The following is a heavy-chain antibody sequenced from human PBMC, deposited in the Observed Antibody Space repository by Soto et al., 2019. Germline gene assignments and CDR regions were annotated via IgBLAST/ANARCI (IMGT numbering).Heavy chain of an antibody. CDR3: TTDDGSGGTCYTCDGLDV. CDR2: INSQADGGKV. V-gene: IGHV3-15*05. CDR1: EFIFSNAW. D-gene: IGHD2-15*01. Sequence: EVQLVEAGGGLVKPGGSLRLSCAAAEFIFSNAWVNWVRQAPGKGLEWVGRINSQADGGKVAYGAPVKYRFSISRDASKNIVYLQMNSVKTDDTGTYKCTTDDGSGGTCYTCDGLDVWGRGTTVTVSS. J-gene: IGHJ6*02.